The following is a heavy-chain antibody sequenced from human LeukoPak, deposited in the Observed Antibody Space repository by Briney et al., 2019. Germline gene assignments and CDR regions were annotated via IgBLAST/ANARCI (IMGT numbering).Heavy chain of an antibody. V-gene: IGHV3-23*01. J-gene: IGHJ4*02. Sequence: GGSLRLSCAASGFTFSSYAMSWVRQAPGKGLEWVSAISGSGGSTYYADSVKGRSTISRDNSKNTLYLQMNSLRAEDTAVYYCAKGLSITIFGVVSPFDYWGQGTLVTVSS. D-gene: IGHD3-3*01. CDR1: GFTFSSYA. CDR2: ISGSGGST. CDR3: AKGLSITIFGVVSPFDY.